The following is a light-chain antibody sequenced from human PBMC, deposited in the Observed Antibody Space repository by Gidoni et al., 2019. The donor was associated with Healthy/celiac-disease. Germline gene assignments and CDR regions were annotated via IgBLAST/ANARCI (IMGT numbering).Light chain of an antibody. CDR2: AAS. Sequence: DIQMTQSPSSLAASVGDRVTITCRASQSISSYLNWYQQKPRKAPKLLIYAASSVQSGVPSRFSGSGSGTDFTLTISSLQPEDFATYYCQQSYSTPITFGGGTKVEIK. J-gene: IGKJ4*01. V-gene: IGKV1-39*01. CDR1: QSISSY. CDR3: QQSYSTPIT.